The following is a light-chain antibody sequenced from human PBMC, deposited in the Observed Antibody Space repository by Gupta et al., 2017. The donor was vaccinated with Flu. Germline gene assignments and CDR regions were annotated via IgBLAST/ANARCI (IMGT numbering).Light chain of an antibody. CDR1: QSISSSD. Sequence: EIVLTQSPGTLSLSPGERGTLSCRASQSISSSDLAWYQQKPGQAPRLLIYGASSRATGIPDRFSGSGSGTDFTLSISRLEPEDFVLYYCQQHGGSPRVTFGQGTRLEIK. V-gene: IGKV3-20*01. CDR2: GAS. J-gene: IGKJ5*01. CDR3: QQHGGSPRVT.